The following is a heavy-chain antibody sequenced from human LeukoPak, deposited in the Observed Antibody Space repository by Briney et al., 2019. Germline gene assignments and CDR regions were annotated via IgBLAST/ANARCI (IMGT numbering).Heavy chain of an antibody. J-gene: IGHJ2*01. CDR3: ARGGQQWIHWYFDL. CDR1: GFTFSSYW. CDR2: IKQDGSEK. V-gene: IGHV3-7*01. D-gene: IGHD6-19*01. Sequence: GGSLRLSCAASGFTFSSYWMSWVRQAPGKGLEWVANIKQDGSEKYYVDSVKGRFTISRDNAKNSLYLQMNSLRAEDTAVYYCARGGQQWIHWYFDLWGRGTLVTVSS.